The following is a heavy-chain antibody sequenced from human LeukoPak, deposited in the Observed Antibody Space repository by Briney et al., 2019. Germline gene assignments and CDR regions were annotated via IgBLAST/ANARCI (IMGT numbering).Heavy chain of an antibody. Sequence: GASVKVSCKASGCTFTSYFLHWVRQAPGQGLEWMGIINPSGGSTTYAQQFQGRVTMTRDTSTSTVYMELSSLRSEDTAVYYCARGTAWVGWFDPWGQGTLVTVSS. V-gene: IGHV1-46*01. CDR1: GCTFTSYF. J-gene: IGHJ5*02. CDR2: INPSGGST. CDR3: ARGTAWVGWFDP. D-gene: IGHD3-3*01.